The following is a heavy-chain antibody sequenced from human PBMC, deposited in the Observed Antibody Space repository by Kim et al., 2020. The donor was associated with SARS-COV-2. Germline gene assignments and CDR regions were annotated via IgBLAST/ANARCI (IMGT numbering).Heavy chain of an antibody. V-gene: IGHV3-53*01. D-gene: IGHD4-17*01. CDR2: IYSGGSGGST. CDR1: GFTVSSHY. CDR3: ARNDYGDSLFDY. J-gene: IGHJ4*02. Sequence: GGSLRLSCAASGFTVSSHYMIWVRQAPGRGLEWVSVIYSGGSGGSTYYADSVKGRFTISRDNSKNTIYLQMNSLRAEDTAVYYCARNDYGDSLFDYWGQGTLVTVSS.